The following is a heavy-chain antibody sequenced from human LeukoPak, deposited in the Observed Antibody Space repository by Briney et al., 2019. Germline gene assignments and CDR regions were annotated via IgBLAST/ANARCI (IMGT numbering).Heavy chain of an antibody. J-gene: IGHJ4*02. CDR2: IYYSGST. Sequence: SETLSLTCTVSGGSISSYYWSWIRQPPGKGLEWIGYIYYSGSTNYNPSLKSRVTISVDTSKNQFSLKLSSVTAADTAVYYCARGASSSWYWYFDYWGQGTLVTASS. CDR3: ARGASSSWYWYFDY. D-gene: IGHD6-13*01. V-gene: IGHV4-59*01. CDR1: GGSISSYY.